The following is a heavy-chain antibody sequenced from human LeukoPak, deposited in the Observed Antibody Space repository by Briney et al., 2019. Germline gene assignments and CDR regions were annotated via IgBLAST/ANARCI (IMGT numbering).Heavy chain of an antibody. Sequence: GASVKVSCKASGYTFTSYAMNWVRQAPGQGLEWMGWINTNAGNPTYAQGFTGRFVFSLDTSVSTAYLQISSLKAEDTAVYYCARVRRIRAAAAPVYNWFDPWGQGTLVTVSS. V-gene: IGHV7-4-1*02. J-gene: IGHJ5*02. CDR2: INTNAGNP. CDR1: GYTFTSYA. D-gene: IGHD6-13*01. CDR3: ARVRRIRAAAAPVYNWFDP.